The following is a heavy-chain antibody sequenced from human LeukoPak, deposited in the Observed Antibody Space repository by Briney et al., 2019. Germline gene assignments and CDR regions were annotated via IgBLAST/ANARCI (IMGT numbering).Heavy chain of an antibody. V-gene: IGHV1-2*02. J-gene: IGHJ3*02. CDR1: GYTFTGYY. D-gene: IGHD3-22*01. CDR2: INPNSGGT. Sequence: ASVKVSCKASGYTFTGYYMHWVRQAPGQGLEWMGWINPNSGGTNYAQKFQGRVTMTRDTSISTAYMELSRLRSDGTAVYYCAREPEYYYDSSARYAFDIWGQGTMVTVSS. CDR3: AREPEYYYDSSARYAFDI.